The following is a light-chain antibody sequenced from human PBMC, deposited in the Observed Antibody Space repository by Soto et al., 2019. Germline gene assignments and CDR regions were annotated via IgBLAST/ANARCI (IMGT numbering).Light chain of an antibody. CDR1: QGIRHD. CDR2: AAS. CDR3: LQHYTYPRT. V-gene: IGKV1-6*01. Sequence: AIEMTQSPSSLSVSVGDRVTITCRASQGIRHDLGWYQQKPGKAPELLIYAASILQSGVPSRFRGSGSGTDFTLTITSLQHEDFAIYYCLQHYTYPRTFGGGTKGDIK. J-gene: IGKJ4*01.